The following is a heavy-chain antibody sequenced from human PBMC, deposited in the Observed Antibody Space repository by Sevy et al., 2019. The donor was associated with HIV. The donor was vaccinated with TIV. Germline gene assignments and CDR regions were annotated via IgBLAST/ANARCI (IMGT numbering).Heavy chain of an antibody. CDR3: ARDGVMGSY. D-gene: IGHD3-16*01. CDR2: IKQDGSEK. J-gene: IGHJ4*02. CDR1: GFTFSSYW. Sequence: LQRGSLRLSCAASGFTFSSYWMSWVRQAPGKGLEWVANIKQDGSEKNYVDSVKGRFTISRDNAKNSLYLQMNSQRADDTAVYYCARDGVMGSYWGQGTLVTVSS. V-gene: IGHV3-7*01.